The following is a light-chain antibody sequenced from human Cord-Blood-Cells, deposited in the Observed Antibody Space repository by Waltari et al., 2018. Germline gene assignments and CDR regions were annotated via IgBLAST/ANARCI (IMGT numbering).Light chain of an antibody. Sequence: QSALTQPASVSGSPGQSITIPCTGTSSEVGSYNLFPCYQQHPGKAPKLMIYEGSKRPSGVSNRFSGSKSGNTASLTISGLQAEDEADYYCCSYAGSSTFDVFGTGTKVTVL. J-gene: IGLJ1*01. CDR1: SSEVGSYNL. CDR2: EGS. V-gene: IGLV2-23*03. CDR3: CSYAGSSTFDV.